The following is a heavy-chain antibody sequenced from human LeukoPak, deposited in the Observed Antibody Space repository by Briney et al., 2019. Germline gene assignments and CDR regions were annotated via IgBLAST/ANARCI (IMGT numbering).Heavy chain of an antibody. J-gene: IGHJ4*02. CDR3: ARDAFYSSGTYFDY. CDR2: ISRDGSGT. Sequence: PGRSLRLSCAASGFTLSGSAIHWVRQAPGKGLEWVSVISRDGSGTYYADSVKGRFTISRDNSKNTVYLQMNSLEPDDTAVYYCARDAFYSSGTYFDYWGQGTLVTVSS. D-gene: IGHD3-10*01. CDR1: GFTLSGSA. V-gene: IGHV3-30*04.